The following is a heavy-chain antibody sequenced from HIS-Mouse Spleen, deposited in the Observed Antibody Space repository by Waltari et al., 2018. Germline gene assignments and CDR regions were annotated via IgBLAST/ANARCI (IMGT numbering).Heavy chain of an antibody. CDR3: ARVGLGIAFDI. Sequence: QVQLVQSGAEVQKPGASVKVSCKASGYPFPGYLLPWLRQAPGQGLEWVGWINPNSGGTNYAQKFQGRVTMTRDTSISTAYMELSRLRSDDTAVYYCARVGLGIAFDIWGQGTMVTVSS. V-gene: IGHV1-2*02. D-gene: IGHD7-27*01. J-gene: IGHJ3*02. CDR2: INPNSGGT. CDR1: GYPFPGYL.